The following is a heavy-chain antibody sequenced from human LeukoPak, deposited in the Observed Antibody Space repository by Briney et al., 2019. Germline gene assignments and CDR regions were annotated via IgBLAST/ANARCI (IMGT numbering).Heavy chain of an antibody. J-gene: IGHJ4*02. CDR1: GYTFSTYG. CDR2: ISNYYGNT. D-gene: IGHD2-15*01. V-gene: IGHV1-18*01. Sequence: ASVKVSCKASGYTFSTYGVTWVRQAPGQGLEWMGYISNYYGNTKYAQKVQGRVTMTTDTSTSAAYMELTSLTSDDTAVYYCARGGEYCSRGSCYFDYWGQGTLVTVPS. CDR3: ARGGEYCSRGSCYFDY.